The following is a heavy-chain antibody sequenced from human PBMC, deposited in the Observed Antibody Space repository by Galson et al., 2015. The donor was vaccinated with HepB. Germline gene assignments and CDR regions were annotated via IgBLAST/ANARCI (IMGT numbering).Heavy chain of an antibody. Sequence: SLRLSCAASGFTFSSYGMHWVRQAPGKGLEWVAVISYDGSNKYYADSVKGRFTISRDNSKNTLYLQMNSLRAEDTAVYYCAKDSSGWYGDYWYFDLWGRGTLVTASS. D-gene: IGHD6-19*01. CDR3: AKDSSGWYGDYWYFDL. CDR1: GFTFSSYG. J-gene: IGHJ2*01. CDR2: ISYDGSNK. V-gene: IGHV3-30*18.